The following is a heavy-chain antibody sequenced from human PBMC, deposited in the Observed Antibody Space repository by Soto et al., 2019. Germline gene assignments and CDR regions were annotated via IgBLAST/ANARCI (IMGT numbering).Heavy chain of an antibody. CDR3: ARLRRGYSYGDFDY. CDR2: INHSGST. D-gene: IGHD5-18*01. CDR1: GGSFSGYY. J-gene: IGHJ4*02. Sequence: PSETLSLTCAVYGGSFSGYYWSWIRQPPGKGLEWIGEINHSGSTNYNPSLKSRVTISVDSSKNQFSLKLSSVTAADTAVYYCARLRRGYSYGDFDYWGQGTLVTVSS. V-gene: IGHV4-34*01.